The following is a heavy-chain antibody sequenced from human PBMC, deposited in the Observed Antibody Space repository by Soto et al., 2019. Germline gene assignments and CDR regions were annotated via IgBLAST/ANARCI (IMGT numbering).Heavy chain of an antibody. V-gene: IGHV3-7*03. CDR2: IKQAGSEK. D-gene: IGHD6-13*01. CDR1: GFTFSSYW. Sequence: EVQLVESGGGLVQPGGSLRLSCAASGFTFSSYWMSWVRQAPGKGLEWVANIKQAGSEKYYVNSVKGRFTISRDNAKNSLYLQMSSLRAEDTAGYCCGKYSSSWYLGSWYFDLWGRGTLVTVSS. J-gene: IGHJ2*01. CDR3: GKYSSSWYLGSWYFDL.